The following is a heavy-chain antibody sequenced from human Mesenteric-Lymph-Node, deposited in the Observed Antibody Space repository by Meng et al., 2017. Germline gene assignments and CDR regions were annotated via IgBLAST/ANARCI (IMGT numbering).Heavy chain of an antibody. Sequence: QVQLQQWGAGLLKTSETLSLTCGVYGGSFSGYYWNCIRQPPGKGLEWIGEINHSGSTNYNPSLKSRATISEDTSNNPFSLKLSSVTAADTAVYYCARGLREYWGQGTLVTVSS. J-gene: IGHJ4*02. CDR1: GGSFSGYY. CDR2: INHSGST. V-gene: IGHV4-34*01. CDR3: ARGLREY.